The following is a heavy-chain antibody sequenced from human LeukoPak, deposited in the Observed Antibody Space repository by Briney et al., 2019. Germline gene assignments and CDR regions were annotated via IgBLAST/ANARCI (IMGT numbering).Heavy chain of an antibody. Sequence: GGSLGLSCVASGFTFSSYWMHWVRQDPRKGLVWVSRINGDGRNINYADSVRGRFTISRDNAKNSLYLQMNSLRAEDTAVYYCARDADTSSRYSRFDYWGQGTLVTVSS. CDR3: ARDADTSSRYSRFDY. CDR1: GFTFSSYW. D-gene: IGHD3-22*01. V-gene: IGHV3-74*01. CDR2: INGDGRNI. J-gene: IGHJ4*02.